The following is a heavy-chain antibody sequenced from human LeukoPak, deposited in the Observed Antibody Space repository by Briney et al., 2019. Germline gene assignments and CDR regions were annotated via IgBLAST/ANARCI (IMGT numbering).Heavy chain of an antibody. J-gene: IGHJ4*02. CDR2: IIPIFGTA. CDR1: GGTFSSYA. D-gene: IGHD5-18*01. Sequence: SVKVSCKASGGTFSSYAISWVRQAPGQGLEWMGGIIPIFGTANYAQKFQGRVTITTDESTGTAYMELSSLRSEDTAVYYCARAGSGYSYGYVGPLDYWGQGTLVTVSS. CDR3: ARAGSGYSYGYVGPLDY. V-gene: IGHV1-69*05.